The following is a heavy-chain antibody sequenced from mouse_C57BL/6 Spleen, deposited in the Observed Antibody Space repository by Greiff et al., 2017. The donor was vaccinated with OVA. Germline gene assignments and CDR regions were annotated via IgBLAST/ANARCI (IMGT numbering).Heavy chain of an antibody. D-gene: IGHD2-2*01. V-gene: IGHV1-85*01. CDR3: ARGGGYDGYYYAMDY. CDR2: IYTRDGST. J-gene: IGHJ4*01. Sequence: VKLQESGPELVKPGASVKLSCTASGYTFTSYDINWVKQRPGQGLEWIGWIYTRDGSTKYNEKFKGQATLTVDTSSSTAYMELHSLTSEDSAVYFCARGGGYDGYYYAMDYWGQGTSVTVSS. CDR1: GYTFTSYD.